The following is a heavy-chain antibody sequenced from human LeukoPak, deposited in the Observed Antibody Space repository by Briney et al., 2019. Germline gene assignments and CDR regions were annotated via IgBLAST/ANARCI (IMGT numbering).Heavy chain of an antibody. CDR1: GGSISSYY. D-gene: IGHD2-2*01. J-gene: IGHJ5*02. CDR2: IYTSGST. Sequence: SETLSLTCTVSGGSISSYYWSWIRQPAGKGLEWIGRIYTSGSTNYNPSLKSRVTMSVDTSKNQFSLKLSSVTAADTAVYYCARRGRDIVVVPAAYTRGWFDPWGQGTLVTVSS. CDR3: ARRGRDIVVVPAAYTRGWFDP. V-gene: IGHV4-4*07.